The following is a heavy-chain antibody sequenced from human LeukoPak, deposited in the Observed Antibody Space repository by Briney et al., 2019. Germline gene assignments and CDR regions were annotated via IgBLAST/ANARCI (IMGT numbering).Heavy chain of an antibody. D-gene: IGHD3-9*01. V-gene: IGHV1-3*01. CDR1: GYTFTSYA. CDR2: INAGNGNT. J-gene: IGHJ5*02. CDR3: ARDLGSLRYFDWLLYGNWFDP. Sequence: ASAKVSCKASGYTFTSYATHWVRQAPGQRLEWMGWINAGNGNTKYSQKFQGRVTITRDTSASTAYMELSSLRSEDMAVYYCARDLGSLRYFDWLLYGNWFDPWGQGTLVTVSS.